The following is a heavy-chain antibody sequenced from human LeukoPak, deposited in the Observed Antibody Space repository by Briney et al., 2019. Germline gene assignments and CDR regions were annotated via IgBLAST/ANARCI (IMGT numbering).Heavy chain of an antibody. V-gene: IGHV3-73*01. CDR3: ISSSGEKDPDY. CDR2: IRSKANSYAT. J-gene: IGHJ4*02. D-gene: IGHD3-22*01. CDR1: GFTFSGSA. Sequence: GGSLRLSCAASGFTFSGSAVHWVRQASGKGLEWVGRIRSKANSYATAYAASVKGRFTISRDDSKNTAYLQMNRLKTEDTAVYYCISSSGEKDPDYWGQGTLVTVSS.